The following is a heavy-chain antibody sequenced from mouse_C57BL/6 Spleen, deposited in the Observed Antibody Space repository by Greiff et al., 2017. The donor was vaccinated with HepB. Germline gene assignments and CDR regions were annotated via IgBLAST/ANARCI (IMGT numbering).Heavy chain of an antibody. J-gene: IGHJ2*01. Sequence: EVMLVESGEGLVKPGGSLKLSCAASGFTFSSYAMSWVRQTPEKRLEWVAYISSGGDYIYYADTVKGRFTISRDNARNTLYLQMSSLKSEDTAMYYCTRVGYGSSDFDYWGQGTTLTVSS. CDR1: GFTFSSYA. V-gene: IGHV5-9-1*02. CDR3: TRVGYGSSDFDY. D-gene: IGHD1-1*01. CDR2: ISSGGDYI.